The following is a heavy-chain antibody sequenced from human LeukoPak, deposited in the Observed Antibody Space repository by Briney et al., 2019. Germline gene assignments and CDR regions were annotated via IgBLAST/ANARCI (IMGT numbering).Heavy chain of an antibody. CDR2: IIPIFSTT. CDR1: GCTFSSDI. V-gene: IGHV1-69*06. CDR3: ARRYCTNGVCYHDRGAFDI. D-gene: IGHD2-8*01. J-gene: IGHJ3*02. Sequence: SVKVSCKTSGCTFSSDIKSWVRQAPGQGLEWMGEIIPIFSTTNYAQKFQGRVTITAEKSTSTAYMELSSLRSEDTAMYYCARRYCTNGVCYHDRGAFDIWGQETMVTVSS.